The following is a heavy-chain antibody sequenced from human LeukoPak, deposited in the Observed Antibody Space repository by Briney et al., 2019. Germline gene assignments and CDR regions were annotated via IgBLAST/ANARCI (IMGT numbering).Heavy chain of an antibody. CDR3: TTDRVGATDFDY. V-gene: IGHV3-15*01. CDR1: GFTFSNAW. J-gene: IGHJ4*02. CDR2: IKSKTDGGTT. Sequence: GGSLRLSYAASGFTFSNAWMSWVHQAPGKGLEWVGRIKSKTDGGTTDYAAPVKGRFTISRDDSRNTLYLQMNSLKTEDTAVYYCTTDRVGATDFDYWGQGTLVTVSS. D-gene: IGHD1-26*01.